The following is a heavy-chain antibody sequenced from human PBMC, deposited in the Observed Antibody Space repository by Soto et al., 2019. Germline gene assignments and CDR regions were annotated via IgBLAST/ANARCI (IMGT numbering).Heavy chain of an antibody. Sequence: QVQLVQSGAEVKKPGSSVKVSCKASGGTFSSYPISWVRQAPGQGLEWMGGIIPIFGTANYAQKFQGRVTITADKSTSTDYMELSSLRAEDTAVYYCARDHSSGWYGGYFDYWGQGTLVTVSS. CDR1: GGTFSSYP. J-gene: IGHJ4*02. CDR3: ARDHSSGWYGGYFDY. V-gene: IGHV1-69*06. D-gene: IGHD6-19*01. CDR2: IIPIFGTA.